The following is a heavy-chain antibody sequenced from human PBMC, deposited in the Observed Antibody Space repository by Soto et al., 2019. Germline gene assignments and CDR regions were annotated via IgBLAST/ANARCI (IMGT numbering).Heavy chain of an antibody. CDR1: GGSVSSGSYY. CDR3: ARETESIAARPFDY. D-gene: IGHD6-6*01. V-gene: IGHV4-61*01. Sequence: QVQLQESGPGLVKPSETLSLTCTVSGGSVSSGSYYWSWIRQPPGKGLEWIGYIYYSGSTNYNPALKSRVTISVDTSKNQFSLKLSSVTAADTAVYYCARETESIAARPFDYWGQGTLVTVSS. J-gene: IGHJ4*02. CDR2: IYYSGST.